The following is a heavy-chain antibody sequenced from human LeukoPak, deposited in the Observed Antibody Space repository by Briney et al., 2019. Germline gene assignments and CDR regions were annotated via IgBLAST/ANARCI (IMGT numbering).Heavy chain of an antibody. D-gene: IGHD6-13*01. Sequence: EASVKVSCKASGYTFTSYAMHWVRQAPGQRLEWMGWINAGNGNTKYSQKFQGRVTVTADESTSTAYMELSSLRSEDTAVYYCARGPLSSSWYNILQHWGQGTLVTVSS. CDR3: ARGPLSSSWYNILQH. CDR1: GYTFTSYA. V-gene: IGHV1-3*01. J-gene: IGHJ1*01. CDR2: INAGNGNT.